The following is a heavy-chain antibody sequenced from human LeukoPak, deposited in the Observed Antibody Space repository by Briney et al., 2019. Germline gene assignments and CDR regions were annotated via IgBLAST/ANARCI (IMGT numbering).Heavy chain of an antibody. J-gene: IGHJ4*02. CDR3: ARDRTIFFDY. V-gene: IGHV3-33*08. CDR1: GFTFSSYG. Sequence: GRSLTLSCAASGFTFSSYGMHWVRQAPRKGLAWVEVIWYDGSNKYYADSVKGRFTISRDNSKNTLSLQMNSLRAEDTAVYYCARDRTIFFDYWGQGTLVTVSS. CDR2: IWYDGSNK. D-gene: IGHD3-3*01.